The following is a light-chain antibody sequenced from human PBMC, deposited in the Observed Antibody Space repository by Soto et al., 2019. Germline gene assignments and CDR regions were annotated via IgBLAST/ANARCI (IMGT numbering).Light chain of an antibody. J-gene: IGKJ1*01. CDR1: ESINSW. CDR3: QQYNSYSRT. CDR2: KAS. Sequence: DIQMTQSPSTLSASVGDRVTITYRATESINSWLAWYQQKAGKAPKLLIYKASSLESGVPSRFSGSGSGTEFTLTISSLQPDDFATYYCQQYNSYSRTFGQGTKVEIK. V-gene: IGKV1-5*03.